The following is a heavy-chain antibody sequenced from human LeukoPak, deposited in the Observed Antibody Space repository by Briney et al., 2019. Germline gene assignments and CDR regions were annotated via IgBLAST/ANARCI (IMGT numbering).Heavy chain of an antibody. V-gene: IGHV3-49*03. CDR1: GFTFGDYA. J-gene: IGHJ4*02. CDR3: TRDQGGHGDYGDY. CDR2: IRNKAYGGTT. D-gene: IGHD4-17*01. Sequence: GRSLRLSCTASGFTFGDYAMSWFRQAPGKGLEWVGFIRNKAYGGTTEYAASVKGRFTISRDDSKSIAYLQMNSLKTEDTAVYYCTRDQGGHGDYGDYWGQGTLVTVSS.